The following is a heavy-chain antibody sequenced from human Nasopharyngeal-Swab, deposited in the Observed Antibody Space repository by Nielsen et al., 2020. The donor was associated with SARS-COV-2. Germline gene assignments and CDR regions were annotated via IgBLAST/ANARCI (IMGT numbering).Heavy chain of an antibody. CDR2: INPNFGAT. D-gene: IGHD3-3*01. CDR3: ARDTIFGLALYYYYGLGV. Sequence: WARQAPGQGPEWMGGINPNFGATNYAHKFQDRAKITADQSTRTAYMELSSLRSDDTAVYYCARDTIFGLALYYYYGLGVWGQGTTVTVSS. V-gene: IGHV1-69*01. J-gene: IGHJ6*02.